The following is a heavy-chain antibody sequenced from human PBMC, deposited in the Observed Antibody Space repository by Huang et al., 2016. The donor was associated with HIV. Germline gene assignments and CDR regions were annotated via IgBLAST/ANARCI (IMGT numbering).Heavy chain of an antibody. Sequence: QVQLVQSGAEVKKPGSSVKVSCKASGSTFSNHGFSWVRQAPGQGLEWMGGIIPVFGTQYYTPKFQGRVTITADESTSTVYMELSSLTPDDTAEYYCARVRGYSGSYYGMDVWGQGTTVTVSS. CDR1: GSTFSNHG. CDR3: ARVRGYSGSYYGMDV. J-gene: IGHJ6*02. V-gene: IGHV1-69*01. CDR2: IIPVFGTQ. D-gene: IGHD1-26*01.